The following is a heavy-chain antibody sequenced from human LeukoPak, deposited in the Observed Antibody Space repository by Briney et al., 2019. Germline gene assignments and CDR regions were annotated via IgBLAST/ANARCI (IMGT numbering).Heavy chain of an antibody. CDR3: ARARYSSSWYSDY. Sequence: PSETLSLTCAVYGGSFSGDYWSWIRQPPGKGLEWIGEINHSGSTNYNPSLKSRVTISVDTSKNQFSLKLSSVTAADTAVYYCARARYSSSWYSDYWGQGTLVTVSS. D-gene: IGHD6-13*01. J-gene: IGHJ4*02. V-gene: IGHV4-34*01. CDR1: GGSFSGDY. CDR2: INHSGST.